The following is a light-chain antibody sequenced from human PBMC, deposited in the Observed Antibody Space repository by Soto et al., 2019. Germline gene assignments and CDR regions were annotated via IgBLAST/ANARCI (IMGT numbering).Light chain of an antibody. Sequence: QSVLTQPASVSGSPGQSITISCTGTSNYVGGYNYVSWYQQHPGKVPKLMIYEVSNRPSGVSNRFSGSKSGNTASLTISGLQAEDEADYYCSSYSRSRTLVFGGGTKVTAL. CDR3: SSYSRSRTLV. CDR2: EVS. J-gene: IGLJ2*01. CDR1: SNYVGGYNY. V-gene: IGLV2-14*01.